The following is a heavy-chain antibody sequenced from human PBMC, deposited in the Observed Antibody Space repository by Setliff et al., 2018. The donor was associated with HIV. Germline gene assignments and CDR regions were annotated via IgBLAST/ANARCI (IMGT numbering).Heavy chain of an antibody. Sequence: ASVKVSCKASGYTFTDHYIHWVRQAPGQGLEWMGWINPNSGGTNYAQKCQGRVTLTRDTSINTAYMELRSLSSDDTAVYYCARYALCSDDCSDEGADIWGQGTLVTVSS. CDR1: GYTFTDHY. D-gene: IGHD2-21*01. J-gene: IGHJ4*02. CDR3: ARYALCSDDCSDEGADI. CDR2: INPNSGGT. V-gene: IGHV1-2*02.